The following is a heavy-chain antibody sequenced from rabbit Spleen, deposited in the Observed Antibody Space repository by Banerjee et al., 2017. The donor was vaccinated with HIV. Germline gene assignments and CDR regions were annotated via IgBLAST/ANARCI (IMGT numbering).Heavy chain of an antibody. D-gene: IGHD6-1*01. CDR2: INAATGKP. V-gene: IGHV1S45*01. CDR1: GFSFGDRDV. J-gene: IGHJ4*01. Sequence: QEQLVESGGGLVQPTGSLTLTCKASGFSFGDRDVMCWVRQAPGKGLEWIACINAATGKPVYATWAKGRFTISRTSSTTVTLRMTSLTAADRAMYFCAREVDVGTNSYIDYFDLWGPGTLVTVS. CDR3: AREVDVGTNSYIDYFDL.